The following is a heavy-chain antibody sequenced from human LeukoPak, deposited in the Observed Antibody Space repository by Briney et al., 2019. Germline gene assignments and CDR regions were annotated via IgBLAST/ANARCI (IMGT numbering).Heavy chain of an antibody. Sequence: ASVKVSCKASGYTFTGYYIHWVRQAPGQGLEWMGWINPNSGVTHYPQKFQGRVTMTRDTSIRTAYMEVSSLRSDDTAVYYCARGQQWLGAFDYWGLGTLVTVSS. CDR2: INPNSGVT. CDR1: GYTFTGYY. V-gene: IGHV1-2*02. CDR3: ARGQQWLGAFDY. J-gene: IGHJ4*02. D-gene: IGHD6-19*01.